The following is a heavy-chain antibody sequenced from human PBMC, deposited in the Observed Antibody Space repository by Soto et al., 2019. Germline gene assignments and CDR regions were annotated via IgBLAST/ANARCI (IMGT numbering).Heavy chain of an antibody. CDR3: ARIYYYGSGSYEGNWFDP. D-gene: IGHD3-10*01. Sequence: QVQLQESGPGLVKPSETLSLTCTVSGGSISSYYWSWIRQPPGKGLEWIGYIYYSGSTNYNPSLKRRVTISVDTSKNQFSLKLSSVTAADTAVYYCARIYYYGSGSYEGNWFDPWGQGTLVTVSS. CDR2: IYYSGST. J-gene: IGHJ5*02. V-gene: IGHV4-59*01. CDR1: GGSISSYY.